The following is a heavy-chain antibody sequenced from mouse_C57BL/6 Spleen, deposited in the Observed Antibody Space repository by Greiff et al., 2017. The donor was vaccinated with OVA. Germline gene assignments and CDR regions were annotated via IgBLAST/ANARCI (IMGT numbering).Heavy chain of an antibody. Sequence: EVKLVESGPELVKPGASVKISCKASGYSFTGYYMNWVKQSPEKSLEWIGEINPSTGGTTYNQKFKAKATLTVDKSSSTAYMQLKSLTSEDSAVYYCARSDYGNYLDYWGQGTTLTVSS. V-gene: IGHV1-42*01. CDR1: GYSFTGYY. CDR3: ARSDYGNYLDY. CDR2: INPSTGGT. J-gene: IGHJ2*01. D-gene: IGHD2-1*01.